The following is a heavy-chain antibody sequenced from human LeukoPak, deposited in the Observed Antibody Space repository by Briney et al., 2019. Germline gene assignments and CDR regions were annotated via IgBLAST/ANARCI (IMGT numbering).Heavy chain of an antibody. Sequence: ASVKVSCKASGYSFSDYYLHGVRQAPVQGLEWMGCITPTSGATNYAQRFQGRVAMTRDTSISTTYMEVTRLRSDDTAVFYCTREARVGNWFDPWGQGTQVTVSS. D-gene: IGHD2-2*01. CDR2: ITPTSGAT. CDR3: TREARVGNWFDP. J-gene: IGHJ5*02. V-gene: IGHV1-2*02. CDR1: GYSFSDYY.